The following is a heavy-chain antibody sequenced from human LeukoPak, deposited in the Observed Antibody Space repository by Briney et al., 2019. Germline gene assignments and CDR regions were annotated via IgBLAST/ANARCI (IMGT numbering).Heavy chain of an antibody. J-gene: IGHJ4*02. CDR1: GFTFGSYA. Sequence: GGSLRLSCAASGFTFGSYAMSWVRQAPGKGLEWVSAISGSGGSTYYADSVKGRFTISRDNAKNTLYLQMNSLRAEDTAVYYCARVSSSSWWALDYWGQGTLVTVSS. CDR2: ISGSGGST. V-gene: IGHV3-23*01. D-gene: IGHD6-13*01. CDR3: ARVSSSSWWALDY.